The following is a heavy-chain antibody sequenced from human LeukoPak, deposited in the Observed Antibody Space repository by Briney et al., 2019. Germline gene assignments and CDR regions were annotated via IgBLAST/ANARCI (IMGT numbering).Heavy chain of an antibody. D-gene: IGHD3-22*01. CDR3: ARRFIYYDSGGHAFDI. J-gene: IGHJ3*02. CDR1: GYTFTNYD. Sequence: ASVMVSCKTSGYTFTNYDINWVRQAPGQGLEWMGWMNPKSGKTGYAQKFQGRVTIIRNTSISTAYMELSSLRSEDTAVYYCARRFIYYDSGGHAFDIWGQGTMVTVSS. V-gene: IGHV1-8*03. CDR2: MNPKSGKT.